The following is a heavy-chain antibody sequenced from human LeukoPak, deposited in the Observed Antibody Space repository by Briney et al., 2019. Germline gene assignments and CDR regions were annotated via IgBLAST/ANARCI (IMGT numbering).Heavy chain of an antibody. V-gene: IGHV1-18*01. CDR1: GYTFTSYG. CDR2: ISAYNGNT. D-gene: IGHD6-19*01. J-gene: IGHJ6*03. CDR3: ARTRVSGYYYYYYMDV. Sequence: GASVKVSCKASGYTFTSYGISWVRQAPGQGLERMGWISAYNGNTNYAQKLQGRVTMTTDTSTSTAYMELRSLRSDDTAVYYCARTRVSGYYYYYYMDVWGKGTTVTVSS.